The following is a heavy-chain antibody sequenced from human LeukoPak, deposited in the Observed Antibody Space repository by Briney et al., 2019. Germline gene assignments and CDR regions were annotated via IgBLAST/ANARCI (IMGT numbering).Heavy chain of an antibody. CDR1: GFTFSTFS. Sequence: GGSLRLSCGASGFTFSTFSMNWVRQAPGKGLEWVSSISSSSSYIYYADSVKGRFTISRDNAKSSLYLQMNSLRAEDTAVYYCARDHYGSGSAFDIWGQGTMVTVSS. J-gene: IGHJ3*02. CDR3: ARDHYGSGSAFDI. CDR2: ISSSSSYI. D-gene: IGHD3-10*01. V-gene: IGHV3-21*01.